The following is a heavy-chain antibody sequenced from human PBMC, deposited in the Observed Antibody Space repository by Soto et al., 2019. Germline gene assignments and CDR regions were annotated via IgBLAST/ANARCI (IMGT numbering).Heavy chain of an antibody. CDR3: AGLGMVAAHREFDP. CDR1: SGTISSSNW. Sequence: QVQLQESGPGLVKPSGTLSLTCAVSSGTISSSNWWTWVRQPPGKGLERIGEINQRGSPNYNPSLRSRANKSLNKSKIQFIRQRSAVTAADSAIYDRAGLGMVAAHREFDPWGQGTLVTVSS. CDR2: INQRGSP. J-gene: IGHJ5*02. V-gene: IGHV4-4*02. D-gene: IGHD2-15*01.